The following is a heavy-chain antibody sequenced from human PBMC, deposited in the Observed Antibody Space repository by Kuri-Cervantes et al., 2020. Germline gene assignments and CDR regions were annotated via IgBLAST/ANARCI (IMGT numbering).Heavy chain of an antibody. D-gene: IGHD2/OR15-2a*01. J-gene: IGHJ4*02. CDR3: ARGFLDH. V-gene: IGHV3-7*04. Sequence: GESLKISCAASGFTFSNAWMSWVRQAPGKGGLEWVANIKYDGSAQYYIDSVRGRFTVSRDNAKNSLNLQMSNLRIEDTGVYYCARGFLDHWGQGTLVTVSS. CDR1: GFTFSNAW. CDR2: IKYDGSAQ.